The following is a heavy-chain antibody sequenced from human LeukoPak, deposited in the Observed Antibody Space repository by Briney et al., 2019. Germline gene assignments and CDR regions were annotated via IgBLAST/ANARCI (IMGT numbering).Heavy chain of an antibody. CDR1: GFTFSSYW. J-gene: IGHJ6*03. V-gene: IGHV3-30*02. CDR3: AKGWAPPGYYYYYMDV. D-gene: IGHD3-16*01. CDR2: IRYDGSNK. Sequence: GGSLRLSCAASGFTFSSYWMSWVRQAPGKGLEWVAFIRYDGSNKYYADSVKGRFTISRDNSKNTLYLQMNSLRAEDTAVYYCAKGWAPPGYYYYYMDVWGKGTTVTISS.